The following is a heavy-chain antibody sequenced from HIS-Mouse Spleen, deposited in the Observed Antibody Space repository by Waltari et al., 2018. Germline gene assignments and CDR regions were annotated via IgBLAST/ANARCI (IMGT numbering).Heavy chain of an antibody. CDR2: MNPKSGNT. D-gene: IGHD4-4*01. Sequence: QVQLVQSGAEVKKPGASVKVACKASGYTFTSHDINGVRQATGQGLEWMGWMNPKSGNTGYAQKFQGRVAMTRNTSIGTDYMELSSLRSEDTAVYYCARGHDYSNYFDYWGQGTLVTVSS. V-gene: IGHV1-8*01. CDR3: ARGHDYSNYFDY. J-gene: IGHJ4*02. CDR1: GYTFTSHD.